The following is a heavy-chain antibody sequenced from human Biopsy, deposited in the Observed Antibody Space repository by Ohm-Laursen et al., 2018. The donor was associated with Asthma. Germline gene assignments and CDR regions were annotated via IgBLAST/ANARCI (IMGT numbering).Heavy chain of an antibody. D-gene: IGHD2-8*02. V-gene: IGHV3-9*01. CDR2: ISWNSVSI. CDR3: ARGDTGGWSQYYFDY. CDR1: GFNFDDYG. Sequence: SLRLSCTASGFNFDDYGMNWVRQGPGKGLEWVAGISWNSVSIAYADSVRGRFTISRDNAKTSLYLQMHSLRAEDTAVYYCARGDTGGWSQYYFDYWGQGTLVTVSS. J-gene: IGHJ4*02.